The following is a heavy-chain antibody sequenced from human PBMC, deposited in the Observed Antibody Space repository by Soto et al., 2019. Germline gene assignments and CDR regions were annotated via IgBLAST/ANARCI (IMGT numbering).Heavy chain of an antibody. Sequence: QVELAESRGGVVQPGRSLRLSCAASGFTFSSDGMHWVRQAPGKGLEWVAVISYDGRNKYYADSVKGRFTISRDNSQNTLYLQMNSLRAEDTAVYYCARANSSGFDYWGQGTRVTLSS. D-gene: IGHD6-19*01. CDR1: GFTFSSDG. J-gene: IGHJ4*02. CDR2: ISYDGRNK. V-gene: IGHV3-30*03. CDR3: ARANSSGFDY.